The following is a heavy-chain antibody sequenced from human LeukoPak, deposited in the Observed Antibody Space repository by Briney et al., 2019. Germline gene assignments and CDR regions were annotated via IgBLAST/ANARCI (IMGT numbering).Heavy chain of an antibody. Sequence: GGSVTLSCAASGFPFKNYAMYALRQTRGEGMKWVSTIRENVSNPHSADSVKGPLTICIDKSHNTLYLQMISLKADDTAVYFCAKQYVDCWGQGTLVTVSS. CDR3: AKQYVDC. J-gene: IGHJ4*02. CDR1: GFPFKNYA. V-gene: IGHV3-23*01. CDR2: IRENVSNP.